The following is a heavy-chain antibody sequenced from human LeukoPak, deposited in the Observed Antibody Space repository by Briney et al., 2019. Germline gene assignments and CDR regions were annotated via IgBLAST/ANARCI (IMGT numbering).Heavy chain of an antibody. Sequence: GGSLRLSCAASGFTFSSYSMNWVRQAPGKGLEWVSYISSSSSTIYYADSVKGRFTISRDNAKNSLYLQMNSLRAEDTAVYYCARDQGQWLVLGDYYYGMDVWGQGTTVTVSS. CDR3: ARDQGQWLVLGDYYYGMDV. D-gene: IGHD6-19*01. J-gene: IGHJ6*02. CDR2: ISSSSSTI. CDR1: GFTFSSYS. V-gene: IGHV3-48*04.